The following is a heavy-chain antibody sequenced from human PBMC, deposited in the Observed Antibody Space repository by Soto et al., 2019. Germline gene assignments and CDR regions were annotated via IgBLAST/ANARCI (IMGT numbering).Heavy chain of an antibody. CDR1: GASLSDNY. CDR3: ARLTVVTAMGNWFDP. D-gene: IGHD2-21*02. J-gene: IGHJ5*02. V-gene: IGHV4-34*01. CDR2: IYYSGST. Sequence: SETLSLTCAVYGASLSDNYCNWLRQPPGKGLEWIGSIYYSGSTYYNPSLKSRVTISVDTSKNQFSLKLSSVTAADTAVYYCARLTVVTAMGNWFDPWGQGTLVTVSS.